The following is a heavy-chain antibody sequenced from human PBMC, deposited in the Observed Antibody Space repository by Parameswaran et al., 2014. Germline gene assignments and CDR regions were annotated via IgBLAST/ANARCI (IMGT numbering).Heavy chain of an antibody. V-gene: IGHV4-59*01. J-gene: IGHJ4*02. CDR3: ARDKSYYYDSSGFDY. D-gene: IGHD3-22*01. Sequence: AISSARWIRQPPGKGLEWIGYIYYSGSTNYNPSLKSRVTISVDTSKNQFSLKLSSVTAADTAVYYCARDKSYYYDSSGFDYWGQGTLVTVSS. CDR2: IYYSGST. CDR1: AISSA.